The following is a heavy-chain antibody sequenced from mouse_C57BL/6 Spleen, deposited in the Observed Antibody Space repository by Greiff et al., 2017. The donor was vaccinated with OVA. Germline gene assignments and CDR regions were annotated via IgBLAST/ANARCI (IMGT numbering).Heavy chain of an antibody. CDR3: AREKTGTAWFAY. Sequence: QVQLKESGAELVKPGASVKMSCKASGYTFTSYWITWVKQRPGQGLEWIGDIYPGSGSTNYNEKFKSKATLTVDTSSSTAYMQLSSLTSEDSAVYYGAREKTGTAWFAYWGQGTLVTVSA. CDR2: IYPGSGST. V-gene: IGHV1-55*01. CDR1: GYTFTSYW. J-gene: IGHJ3*01. D-gene: IGHD4-1*01.